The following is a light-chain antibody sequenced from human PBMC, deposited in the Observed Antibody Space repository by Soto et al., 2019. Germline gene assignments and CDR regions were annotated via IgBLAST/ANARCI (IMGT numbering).Light chain of an antibody. V-gene: IGLV2-8*01. Sequence: QSLLSQPASACGSPGQSVAISCTGTSSDVGGYNYVSWYQQHPGKAPKLMIYEVNKRPSGVPDSFSGSKSGNTASLTVSGLQAEDEADYYCSSYAGSSNVFGTGTRSPS. J-gene: IGLJ1*01. CDR1: SSDVGGYNY. CDR3: SSYAGSSNV. CDR2: EVN.